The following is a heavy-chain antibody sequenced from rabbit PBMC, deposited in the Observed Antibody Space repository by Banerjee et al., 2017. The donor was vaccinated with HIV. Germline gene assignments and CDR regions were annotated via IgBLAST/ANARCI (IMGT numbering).Heavy chain of an antibody. J-gene: IGHJ4*01. V-gene: IGHV1S45*01. CDR1: GIDFSSYYR. CDR2: IYAGSSGNN. Sequence: QQQLEESGGGLVKPGGTLTLTCKASGIDFSSYYRMCWVRLAPGRGLEWVACIYAGSSGNNYYATWAKGRFTISKTSSTTVTLQMTSLTAADTATYFCARDIGSSGWYSFNLWGQGTLVTVS. CDR3: ARDIGSSGWYSFNL. D-gene: IGHD1-1*01.